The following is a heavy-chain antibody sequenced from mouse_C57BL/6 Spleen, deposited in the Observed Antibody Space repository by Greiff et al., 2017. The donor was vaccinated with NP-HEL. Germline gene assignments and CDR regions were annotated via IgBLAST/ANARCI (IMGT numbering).Heavy chain of an antibody. CDR3: ARSHYYGSSVYAMDY. CDR1: GYTFTSYW. D-gene: IGHD1-1*01. Sequence: VKLQQPGAELVRPGSSVKLSCKASGYTFTSYWMHWVKQRPIQGLEWIGNIDPSDSETHYNQKFKDKATLTVDKSSSTAYMQLSSLTSEDSAVYYCARSHYYGSSVYAMDYWGQGTSVTVSS. V-gene: IGHV1-52*01. CDR2: IDPSDSET. J-gene: IGHJ4*01.